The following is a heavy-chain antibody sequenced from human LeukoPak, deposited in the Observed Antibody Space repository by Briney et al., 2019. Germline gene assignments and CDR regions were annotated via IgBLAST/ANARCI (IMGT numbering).Heavy chain of an antibody. J-gene: IGHJ4*02. CDR2: IYHSGST. V-gene: IGHV4-39*07. CDR1: GGSISSSSYY. CDR3: ARAADSSGWLLDY. Sequence: PSETLSLTCTVSGGSISSSSYYWGWIRQPPGKGLEWIGSIYHSGSTYYNPSLKSRVTISVDTSKNQFSLKLSSVTAADTAVYYCARAADSSGWLLDYWGQGTLVTVSS. D-gene: IGHD6-19*01.